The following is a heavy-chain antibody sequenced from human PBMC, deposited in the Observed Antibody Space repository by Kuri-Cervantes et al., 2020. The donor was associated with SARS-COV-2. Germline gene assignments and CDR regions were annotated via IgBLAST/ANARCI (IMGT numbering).Heavy chain of an antibody. CDR1: GVAIDSNSYY. V-gene: IGHV4-39*07. CDR2: IYYSGST. CDR3: ARGITYLAPFDY. Sequence: SETLSLTCIVSGVAIDSNSYYWVWIRQAPGKGLEWIGGIYYSGSTYHNPSLKRRVTMSADTSKNQFSLKLSSVTAADTAVYYCARGITYLAPFDYWGQGTLVTVSS. J-gene: IGHJ4*02. D-gene: IGHD3-10*01.